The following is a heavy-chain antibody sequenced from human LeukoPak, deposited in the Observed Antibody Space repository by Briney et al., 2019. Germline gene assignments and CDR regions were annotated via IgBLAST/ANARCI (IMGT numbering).Heavy chain of an antibody. V-gene: IGHV4-4*07. CDR3: ARTVVTLDWYFDL. CDR2: FYTSGTT. CDR1: GASISSYS. Sequence: KPSETLSLTFSVSGASISSYSWNWIWQPAGKGLEWIGRFYTSGTTNYNPSLKSRVTMSIDTSKNQVSLKMRSVTAADTAVYYCARTVVTLDWYFDLWGRGTLVSVSS. D-gene: IGHD4-23*01. J-gene: IGHJ2*01.